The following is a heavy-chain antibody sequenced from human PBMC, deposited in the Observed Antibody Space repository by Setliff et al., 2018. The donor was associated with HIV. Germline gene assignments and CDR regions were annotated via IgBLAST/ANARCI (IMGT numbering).Heavy chain of an antibody. Sequence: LSLTCTVSGGSITSHYWSWIRQPPGKGLEWIGYMSYSGSTNYNPSLKSRVTISVDTSKNQFSLRLSSVTAADTAVYYCAAWGPRYSYAPYFFDSWGQGTLVTVSS. CDR1: GGSITSHY. CDR2: MSYSGST. D-gene: IGHD5-18*01. CDR3: AAWGPRYSYAPYFFDS. V-gene: IGHV4-59*11. J-gene: IGHJ4*02.